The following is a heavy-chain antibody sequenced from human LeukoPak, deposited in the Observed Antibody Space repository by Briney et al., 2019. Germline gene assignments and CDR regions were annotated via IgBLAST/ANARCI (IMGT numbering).Heavy chain of an antibody. J-gene: IGHJ4*02. Sequence: GGSLRLSCAASGFTFSTYNIHWVRQAPGKGLEWVAVISYDGRNKYYADSVKGRFTISRDNSKNTLYLQMNCLRAEDTAVYYCAKYLSGSFDYWGQGTLVTVSS. V-gene: IGHV3-30*18. CDR3: AKYLSGSFDY. CDR1: GFTFSTYN. CDR2: ISYDGRNK. D-gene: IGHD3-22*01.